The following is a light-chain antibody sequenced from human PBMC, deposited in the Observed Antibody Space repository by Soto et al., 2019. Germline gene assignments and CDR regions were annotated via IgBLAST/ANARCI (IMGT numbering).Light chain of an antibody. CDR1: SSDIGGYDY. CDR3: SSYTSNIAYKYV. J-gene: IGLJ1*01. Sequence: QPVLRQPASGSGSPGQSSSISCTGTSSDIGGYDYVSWYQQNPSKAPKLIIYDVSNRPSGVSNRFSGSKSANTASLTISGLQAEDEADYYCSSYTSNIAYKYVFGTGTKVIVL. CDR2: DVS. V-gene: IGLV2-14*01.